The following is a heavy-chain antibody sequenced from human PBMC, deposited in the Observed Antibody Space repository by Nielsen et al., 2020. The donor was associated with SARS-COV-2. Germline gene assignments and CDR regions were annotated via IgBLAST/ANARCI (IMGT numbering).Heavy chain of an antibody. J-gene: IGHJ4*02. V-gene: IGHV3-15*01. CDR2: IRSNRHGGTA. CDR1: GFTFDDYA. D-gene: IGHD2-8*02. CDR3: CKDVPLTGGGAIRY. Sequence: GGSLRLSCAASGFTFDDYAMHWVRQAPGKGLEWVGHIRSNRHGGTADYAGPVRGRFTIARDDSTATLSLQLNSLKTEDTGVYYCCKDVPLTGGGAIRYWGQGTLVTVSS.